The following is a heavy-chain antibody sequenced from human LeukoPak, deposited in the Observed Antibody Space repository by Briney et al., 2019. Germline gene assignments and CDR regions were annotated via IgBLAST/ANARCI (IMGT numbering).Heavy chain of an antibody. CDR3: ARTRTLPRRFRDWFDP. V-gene: IGHV4-34*01. CDR1: GGSFSGYY. Sequence: KPSETLSLTCAVYGGSFSGYYWSWIRQPPGKGLEWIGEINHSGSTNYNPSLKSRVTISVDTSKNQFSLKLSSVTAADTAVYYCARTRTLPRRFRDWFDPWGQGTLVTVSS. CDR2: INHSGST. J-gene: IGHJ5*02. D-gene: IGHD2-15*01.